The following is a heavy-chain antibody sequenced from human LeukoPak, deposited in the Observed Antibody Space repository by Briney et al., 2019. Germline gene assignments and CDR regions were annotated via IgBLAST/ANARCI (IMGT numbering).Heavy chain of an antibody. CDR2: IWYDGSNK. V-gene: IGHV3-33*01. CDR3: VRVGYSSSWYVDY. D-gene: IGHD6-13*01. CDR1: GFTFSSHG. Sequence: PGGSLRLSCAASGFTFSSHGMHWVRQAPGKGLEWVAVIWYDGSNKYYADSVKGRFTISRDNSENALYLQMDSLRAEDTAVYYCVRVGYSSSWYVDYWGQGTLVTVSS. J-gene: IGHJ4*02.